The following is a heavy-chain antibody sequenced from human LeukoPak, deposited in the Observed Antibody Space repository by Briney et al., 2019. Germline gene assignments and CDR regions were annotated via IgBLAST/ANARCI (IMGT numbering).Heavy chain of an antibody. CDR2: ISSSSSYI. CDR3: AKQGNGSGISRWYYYMDV. V-gene: IGHV3-21*01. J-gene: IGHJ6*03. D-gene: IGHD3-10*01. CDR1: GFTFSSYS. Sequence: GGSLRLSCAASGFTFSSYSMNWVRQAPGKGLEWVSSISSSSSYIYYADSVKGRFTISRDNSKNTLYLQMNSLRAEDTAVHYCAKQGNGSGISRWYYYMDVWGKGTTVTNSS.